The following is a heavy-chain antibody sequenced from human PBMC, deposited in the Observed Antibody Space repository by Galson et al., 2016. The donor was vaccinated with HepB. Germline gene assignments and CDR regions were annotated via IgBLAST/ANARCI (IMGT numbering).Heavy chain of an antibody. CDR2: IKSKADGGTT. J-gene: IGHJ6*02. D-gene: IGHD3-3*01. Sequence: SLRLSCAASGFTFSDAWMSWVRQAPGKGLEWVGRIKSKADGGTTDYAAPVKGRFTISRDDSKSALYLQMNSLKTEDSAVYYCTTEHLLRFSGWLLFKEDFYGMDVWGQGTTVTVSS. CDR1: GFTFSDAW. CDR3: TTEHLLRFSGWLLFKEDFYGMDV. V-gene: IGHV3-15*01.